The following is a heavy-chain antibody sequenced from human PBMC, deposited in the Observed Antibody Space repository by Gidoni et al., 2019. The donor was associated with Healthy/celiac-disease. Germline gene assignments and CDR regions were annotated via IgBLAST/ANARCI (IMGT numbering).Heavy chain of an antibody. Sequence: QVQLQQWGAGLLKPSETLSLTCAVYGGSFSGYYWSWIRQPPGKGLEWIGEINHSGSTNYNPSLKSRVTISVDTSKNQFSLKLSSVTAADTAVYYCARGVHPVVPAAIPYRRTQTWYFDLWGRGTLVTVSS. CDR2: INHSGST. J-gene: IGHJ2*01. V-gene: IGHV4-34*01. D-gene: IGHD2-2*01. CDR3: ARGVHPVVPAAIPYRRTQTWYFDL. CDR1: GGSFSGYY.